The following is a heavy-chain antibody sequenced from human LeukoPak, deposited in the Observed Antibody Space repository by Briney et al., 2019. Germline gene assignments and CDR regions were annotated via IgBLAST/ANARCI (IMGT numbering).Heavy chain of an antibody. V-gene: IGHV3-30*01. D-gene: IGHD3-10*01. J-gene: IGHJ6*03. CDR1: GFTFSRNV. CDR2: ISYDGNNK. Sequence: GGSLRLSCAASGFTFSRNVMHWVRQAPGKGLEWVALISYDGNNKFYADSVKGRFTISRDKSRNTLFLQMNSLRGEDAAVYSCAKGGIPTGPYYYFYYMDVWGKGTAVTVSS. CDR3: AKGGIPTGPYYYFYYMDV.